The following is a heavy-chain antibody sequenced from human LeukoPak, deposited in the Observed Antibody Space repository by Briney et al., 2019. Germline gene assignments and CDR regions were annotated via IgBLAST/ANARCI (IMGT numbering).Heavy chain of an antibody. CDR1: GFTFSSYG. Sequence: GGSLRLSCAASGFTFSSYGMHWVRQAPGKGLEWVAVISYDGSNKYYADSVKGRFTISRDNSKNTLYLQMNSLRTEDTAVYYCARSISARSGMDVWGQGTTVTVSS. CDR3: ARSISARSGMDV. CDR2: ISYDGSNK. D-gene: IGHD6-6*01. V-gene: IGHV3-30*03. J-gene: IGHJ6*02.